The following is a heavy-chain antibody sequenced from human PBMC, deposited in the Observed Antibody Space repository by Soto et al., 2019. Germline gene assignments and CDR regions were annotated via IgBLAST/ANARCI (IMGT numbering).Heavy chain of an antibody. D-gene: IGHD6-19*01. Sequence: QVQLVQSGPEVKKPAASVQVSCKASGYPFTSYGIVWVRQAPGQGLEWMGWISPYSGETRYTEKFQDRLTLTTDTSTSTAFMDLRGLTSDDTAVYFCARGPVAGSDLWGQGTLVIVSS. CDR3: ARGPVAGSDL. V-gene: IGHV1-18*01. CDR2: ISPYSGET. CDR1: GYPFTSYG. J-gene: IGHJ5*02.